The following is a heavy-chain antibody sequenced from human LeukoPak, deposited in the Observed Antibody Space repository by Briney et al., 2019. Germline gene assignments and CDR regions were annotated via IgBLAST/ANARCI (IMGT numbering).Heavy chain of an antibody. Sequence: GRSLRLSCAASGFTFSTYAMHWVRQAPGKGLDWVAVISNDGDKKYYADSVKGRVTISRDNSKNTLYLDLNSLRIEDTSVFYCARSAGGGKPIDYWGQGTLVTVSS. V-gene: IGHV3-30*03. CDR1: GFTFSTYA. CDR3: ARSAGGGKPIDY. J-gene: IGHJ4*02. CDR2: ISNDGDKK. D-gene: IGHD1-14*01.